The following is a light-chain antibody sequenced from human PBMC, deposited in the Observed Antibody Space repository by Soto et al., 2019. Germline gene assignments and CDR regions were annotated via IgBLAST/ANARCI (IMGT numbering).Light chain of an antibody. J-gene: IGLJ3*02. CDR3: AAWDDSLSGSWV. Sequence: QSVLTQPPSASGTPGQRVTISCSGSSSNIGGNYVYWYQQLPGTAPKLLIYKSNQRHSGVPDRFSGSKSGTSASLTISGLRSEDEADYYCAAWDDSLSGSWVFGGGTKLTVL. CDR2: KSN. V-gene: IGLV1-47*01. CDR1: SSNIGGNY.